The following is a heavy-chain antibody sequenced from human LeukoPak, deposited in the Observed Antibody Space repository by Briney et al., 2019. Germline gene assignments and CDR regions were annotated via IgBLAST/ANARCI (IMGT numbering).Heavy chain of an antibody. J-gene: IGHJ5*02. Sequence: ASVKVSCKASGYTFTSYDINWVRQATGQGLEWMGWMNPNSGNTGYAQKFQGRVTMTRNTSISTAYMELSSLRSEDTAVYYCARGVVRGVILDPWGQGTLVTVSS. CDR2: MNPNSGNT. D-gene: IGHD3-10*01. V-gene: IGHV1-8*01. CDR3: ARGVVRGVILDP. CDR1: GYTFTSYD.